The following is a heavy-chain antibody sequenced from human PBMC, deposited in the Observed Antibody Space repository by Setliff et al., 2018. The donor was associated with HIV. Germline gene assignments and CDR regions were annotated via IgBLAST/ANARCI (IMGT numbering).Heavy chain of an antibody. J-gene: IGHJ6*02. D-gene: IGHD3-9*01. Sequence: TLSLTCNVSGGSISGYYWSWVRQPPGKGLEWIGYIYYSGSTNYNPSLRSRVTISGDSSKNQVSLRLTSVTSADTALYYCARESQQYYDILTGFNYYYGMDVWGRGITVTVSS. CDR1: GGSISGYY. CDR3: ARESQQYYDILTGFNYYYGMDV. CDR2: IYYSGST. V-gene: IGHV4-59*01.